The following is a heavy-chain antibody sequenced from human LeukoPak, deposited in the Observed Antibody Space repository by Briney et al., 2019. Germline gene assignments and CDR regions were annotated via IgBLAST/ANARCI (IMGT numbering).Heavy chain of an antibody. V-gene: IGHV4-59*03. Sequence: TSETLSLTCTVSGDSMSGYYLTWFRQSPGKGLEWLGFSFYSGTTNYNPSLKSRVTISVDASKNQFSLTLSSVTAADTAVYYCAQVGDFWSGPPHYYMDVWGNGTTVTVSS. J-gene: IGHJ6*03. CDR2: SFYSGTT. CDR1: GDSMSGYY. CDR3: AQVGDFWSGPPHYYMDV. D-gene: IGHD3-3*01.